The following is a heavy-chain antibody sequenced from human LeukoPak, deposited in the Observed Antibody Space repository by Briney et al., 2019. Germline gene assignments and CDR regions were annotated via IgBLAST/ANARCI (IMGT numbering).Heavy chain of an antibody. D-gene: IGHD6-19*01. Sequence: QSGGSLRLSCAASGFTFSSYAMSRVRQAPGKGLEWVSAISGSGGSTYYADSVKGRFTISRDNSKNTLYLQMNSLRAEDTAVYYCAKDRQWLVPNWRFDYWGQGTLVTVSS. V-gene: IGHV3-23*01. CDR2: ISGSGGST. CDR1: GFTFSSYA. J-gene: IGHJ4*02. CDR3: AKDRQWLVPNWRFDY.